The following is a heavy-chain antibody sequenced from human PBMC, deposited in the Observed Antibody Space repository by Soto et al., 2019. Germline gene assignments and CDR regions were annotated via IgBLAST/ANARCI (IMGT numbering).Heavy chain of an antibody. Sequence: EVQLLESGGGLVQPGGSLRLSCAASGLTFSNYAMSWVRQAPGKGLEWVSAISGSGDTTYYADSVRGRFTISRDNSKNTLNLQMHSLRAEDTAISHCAKTRAPSSSLNGFYGVDVLGQGTAVTVSS. CDR2: ISGSGDTT. D-gene: IGHD3-9*01. V-gene: IGHV3-23*01. J-gene: IGHJ6*02. CDR1: GLTFSNYA. CDR3: AKTRAPSSSLNGFYGVDV.